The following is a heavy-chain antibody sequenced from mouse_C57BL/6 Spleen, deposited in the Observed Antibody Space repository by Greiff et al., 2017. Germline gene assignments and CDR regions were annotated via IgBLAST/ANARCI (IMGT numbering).Heavy chain of an antibody. V-gene: IGHV5-17*01. CDR2: ISSGSSTI. D-gene: IGHD2-5*01. Sequence: EVMLVESGGGLVKPGGSLKLSCAASGFTFSDYGMHWVRQAPEKGLEWVAYISSGSSTIYYADTVKGRFTISRDNAKNTLFLQMTSLRSEDTAMYYCARSQDSNGAMDYWGQGTSVTVSS. J-gene: IGHJ4*01. CDR3: ARSQDSNGAMDY. CDR1: GFTFSDYG.